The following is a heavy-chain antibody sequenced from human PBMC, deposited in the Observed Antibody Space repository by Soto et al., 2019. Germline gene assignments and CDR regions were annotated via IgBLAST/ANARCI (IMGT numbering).Heavy chain of an antibody. V-gene: IGHV4-34*01. J-gene: IGHJ4*02. CDR2: INHSGST. CDR1: GGSFSGYY. Sequence: SETLSLTCAVYGGSFSGYYWSWIRQPPGKGLEWIGEINHSGSTNYNPSLKSRVTISVDTSKNQFSLKLSSVTAADTAVYYCARRLAVADYWGQGTLVTVSS. CDR3: ARRLAVADY. D-gene: IGHD6-19*01.